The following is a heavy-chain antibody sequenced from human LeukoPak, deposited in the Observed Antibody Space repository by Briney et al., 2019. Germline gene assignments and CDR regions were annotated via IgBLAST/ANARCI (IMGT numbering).Heavy chain of an antibody. Sequence: PSETLSLTCTVSGGSIRSSYYYWGWIRQPPGKGLEWIGSIYDSGSTYYNPSLKSRVTISVDTSKNQFSLKLNSVTAADTAVYYCARDRSSSWYSGYFDYWGQGTLVTVSS. CDR1: GGSIRSSYYY. D-gene: IGHD6-13*01. J-gene: IGHJ4*02. CDR2: IYDSGST. CDR3: ARDRSSSWYSGYFDY. V-gene: IGHV4-39*02.